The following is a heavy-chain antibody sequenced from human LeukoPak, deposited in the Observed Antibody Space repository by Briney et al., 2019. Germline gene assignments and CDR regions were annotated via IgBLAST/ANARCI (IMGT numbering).Heavy chain of an antibody. CDR2: ISGSGGST. J-gene: IGHJ4*02. D-gene: IGHD6-19*01. V-gene: IGHV3-23*01. Sequence: GGSLRLSCAASGFTFSTYGMSWVRQAPGKGLEWVSAISGSGGSTYYADSVKGRFTISRDNSKNTLYLQMNSLRAEDTAVYYCAKRYSSGWYDYWGQGTLVTVSS. CDR1: GFTFSTYG. CDR3: AKRYSSGWYDY.